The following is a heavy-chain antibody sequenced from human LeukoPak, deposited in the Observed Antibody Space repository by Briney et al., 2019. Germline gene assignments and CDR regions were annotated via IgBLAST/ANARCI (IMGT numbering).Heavy chain of an antibody. J-gene: IGHJ4*02. D-gene: IGHD3-22*01. CDR1: GFTFSSYG. CDR2: ISYDGSNK. Sequence: GGSLRLSCAASGFTFSSYGMHWVRQAPGKGLEWVAVISYDGSNKYYADSVKGRFTISRDNSKNTLYLQMNSLRAEDTAVYYCAKDRAVIRQYYFDYWGQGTLVTVSS. CDR3: AKDRAVIRQYYFDY. V-gene: IGHV3-30*18.